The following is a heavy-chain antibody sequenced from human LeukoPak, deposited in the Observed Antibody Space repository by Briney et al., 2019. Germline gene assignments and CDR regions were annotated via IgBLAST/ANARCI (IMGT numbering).Heavy chain of an antibody. CDR1: GGTFSSYT. CDR2: IIPILGIA. J-gene: IGHJ3*01. Sequence: GASVKVSCKASGGTFSSYTISWVRQAPGQGLEWMGRIIPILGIANYAQKFQGRVTITADKSTSTAYMELSSLRSEDTAVYYCARGTDYYDSSGPPEVWGRGTMVTVSS. V-gene: IGHV1-69*02. D-gene: IGHD3-22*01. CDR3: ARGTDYYDSSGPPEV.